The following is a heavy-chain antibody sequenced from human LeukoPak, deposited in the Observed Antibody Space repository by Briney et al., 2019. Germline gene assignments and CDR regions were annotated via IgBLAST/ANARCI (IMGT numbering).Heavy chain of an antibody. D-gene: IGHD5-12*01. V-gene: IGHV4-59*11. CDR2: IYYRGST. CDR3: ARDLISEYSRSHSHFDP. J-gene: IGHJ5*02. Sequence: PSETLSLTCTVSGGSISGHYWSWIRHPPGKGLEWIGYIYYRGSTSYNPSLKSRVTISVDTSKNQFSLDLSSVTAADTAVYYCARDLISEYSRSHSHFDPWGQGTLVTVSS. CDR1: GGSISGHY.